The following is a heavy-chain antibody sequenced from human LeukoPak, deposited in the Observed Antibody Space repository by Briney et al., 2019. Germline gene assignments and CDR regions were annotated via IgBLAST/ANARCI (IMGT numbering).Heavy chain of an antibody. V-gene: IGHV3-30*02. Sequence: PGGSLRLSCAASGFTFSTYGMHWVRQAPGKGLEWVAFIRYDGSNKYYADSVRGRFTISRDNSKNTLFLQMSSLRAEDTAVYYCAKATRGSSTWYGIPYYFDYWGQGTLVTVSS. D-gene: IGHD6-13*01. J-gene: IGHJ4*02. CDR3: AKATRGSSTWYGIPYYFDY. CDR1: GFTFSTYG. CDR2: IRYDGSNK.